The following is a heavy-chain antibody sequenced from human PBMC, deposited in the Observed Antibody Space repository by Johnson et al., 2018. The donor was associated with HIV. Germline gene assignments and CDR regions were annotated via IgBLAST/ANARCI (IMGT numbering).Heavy chain of an antibody. CDR1: GFIFSDYY. Sequence: QVQLMESGGGLVKPGGSLRLSCAASGFIFSDYYMSWIRQAPGKGLEWVSYISSRGSTIYYADSVKGRFTISRDNDKNSLYLHMNSLRAEDTALYYCARDKVWQWLSARDADAFDIWGQGTMVSVSS. CDR3: ARDKVWQWLSARDADAFDI. V-gene: IGHV3-11*04. D-gene: IGHD6-19*01. J-gene: IGHJ3*02. CDR2: ISSRGSTI.